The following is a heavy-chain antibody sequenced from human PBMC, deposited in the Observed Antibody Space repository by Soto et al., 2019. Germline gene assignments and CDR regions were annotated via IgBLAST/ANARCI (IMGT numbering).Heavy chain of an antibody. CDR1: GDSISSYY. CDR3: ASYRGSGTLDY. J-gene: IGHJ4*02. Sequence: PSETLSLTCTVAGDSISSYYWSWIRQPPGKGLEWIGYIYYSGSTNYNPSLKSRVTISVDTSKNQFSLKLSSVTAADTAVYYCASYRGSGTLDYWGQGTLVTVSS. CDR2: IYYSGST. D-gene: IGHD2-21*01. V-gene: IGHV4-59*12.